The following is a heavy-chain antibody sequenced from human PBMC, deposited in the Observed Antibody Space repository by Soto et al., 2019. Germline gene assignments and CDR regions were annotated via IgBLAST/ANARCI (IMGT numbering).Heavy chain of an antibody. CDR2: ISYDGSNK. Sequence: QVQLVESGGGVVQPGRSLRLSCAASGFTFSSYAMHWVRQAPGKGLEWVAVISYDGSNKYYADSVKGRFTISRDNSKNTRYLQMNSLRAEDTAVYYCARKVGYSGYGYSGCLDYWGQGTLVTVSS. V-gene: IGHV3-30-3*01. CDR3: ARKVGYSGYGYSGCLDY. J-gene: IGHJ4*02. D-gene: IGHD5-12*01. CDR1: GFTFSSYA.